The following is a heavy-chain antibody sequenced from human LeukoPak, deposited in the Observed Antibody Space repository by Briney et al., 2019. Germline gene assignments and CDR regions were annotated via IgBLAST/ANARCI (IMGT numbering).Heavy chain of an antibody. V-gene: IGHV1-8*01. CDR3: ASETYYYGSGTRTPGGMDV. CDR1: GYTFTSYD. CDR2: MNPNSGNT. Sequence: ASVTVSCKASGYTFTSYDINWVRQAPGQGLEWMGWMNPNSGNTGYAQKFQGRVTMTRNTSISTAYMELSSLRSEDTAVYYCASETYYYGSGTRTPGGMDVWGQGTTVTVSS. J-gene: IGHJ6*02. D-gene: IGHD3-10*01.